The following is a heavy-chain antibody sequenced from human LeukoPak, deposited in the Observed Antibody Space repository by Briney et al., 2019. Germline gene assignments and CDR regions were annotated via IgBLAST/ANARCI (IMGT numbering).Heavy chain of an antibody. Sequence: PSETLSLTCTVSGGSISSSSYYWGWIRQPPGKGLEWIGSIFYTGSTYYNVSLKSRVTISLDTSKNQFSLKLSSVTAADTAVYYCARDGYNLIPDAFDIWGQGTMVTVSS. CDR2: IFYTGST. J-gene: IGHJ3*02. CDR1: GGSISSSSYY. D-gene: IGHD5-24*01. V-gene: IGHV4-39*07. CDR3: ARDGYNLIPDAFDI.